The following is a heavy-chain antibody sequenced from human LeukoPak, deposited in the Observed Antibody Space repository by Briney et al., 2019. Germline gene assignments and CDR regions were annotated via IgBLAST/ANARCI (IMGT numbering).Heavy chain of an antibody. V-gene: IGHV3-23*01. D-gene: IGHD4-17*01. Sequence: PGGSLRPSCAASAFSFSKFALIWVRQAPGKGLEWVSAITANGGYTLYADAVKGRFTVSRDNSKNTLYLQINSLRPEDTAMYYCAKDPNGDYVGAFDFWGQGTMVTVSS. CDR1: AFSFSKFA. J-gene: IGHJ3*01. CDR2: ITANGGYT. CDR3: AKDPNGDYVGAFDF.